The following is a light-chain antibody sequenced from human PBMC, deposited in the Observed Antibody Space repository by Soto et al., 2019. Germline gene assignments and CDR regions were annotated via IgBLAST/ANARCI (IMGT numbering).Light chain of an antibody. J-gene: IGKJ1*01. V-gene: IGKV3-11*01. CDR1: KSVGTH. CDR2: GTS. CDR3: KQRSDWPWT. Sequence: DIVMTQSPATLSVSPGAGATLSCRASKSVGTHLAWYQQIPGQSPMLLIYGTSTRAAGIPARVSGRGSGTDFTLTISSLEPAQSGVYHCKQRSDWPWTSGQGTKVDIK.